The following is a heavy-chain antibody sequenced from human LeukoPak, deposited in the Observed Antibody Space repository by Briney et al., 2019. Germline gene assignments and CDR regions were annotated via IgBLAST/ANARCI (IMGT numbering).Heavy chain of an antibody. CDR3: AKDTRGATIFGVVTY. Sequence: GGSLRLSCAASGFTFSSYAMHWVRQAPGKGLEWVSGISGGGGSTNYVDSVKGRFTISRDNSKNTLYLQMNSLRAEDTAVYYCAKDTRGATIFGVVTYWGQGTLVTVSS. D-gene: IGHD3-3*01. J-gene: IGHJ4*02. CDR2: ISGGGGST. V-gene: IGHV3-23*01. CDR1: GFTFSSYA.